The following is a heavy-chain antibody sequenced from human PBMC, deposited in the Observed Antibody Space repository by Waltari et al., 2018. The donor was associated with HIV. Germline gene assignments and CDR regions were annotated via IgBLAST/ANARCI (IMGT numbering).Heavy chain of an antibody. J-gene: IGHJ4*02. CDR2: ISYYGDNK. CDR3: AKGASGWSPGY. V-gene: IGHV3-30*18. CDR1: GFTFSSYA. D-gene: IGHD6-19*01. Sequence: QVQLVESGGGVVQPGRSLRLSCAASGFTFSSYAMHWVRQAPGKGMEWVAVISYYGDNKYYADSVKGRVTISRDNSKNTLYLKMNSLRAEDTAVYYCAKGASGWSPGYWGQGTLVTVSS.